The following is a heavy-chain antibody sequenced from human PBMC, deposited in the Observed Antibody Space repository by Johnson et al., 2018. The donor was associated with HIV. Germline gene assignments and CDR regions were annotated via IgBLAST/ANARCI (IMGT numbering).Heavy chain of an antibody. D-gene: IGHD3-3*01. Sequence: QVQLVESGGGVVRPGGSLRLSCAASGFTFSTYAMHWVRQAPGKGLEWVAVISYDGSNKYFADSVQGRFTISRDNSKNTLFLQMNSLRAEDTAVYYCAREEPEWPDAFDIWGQGTMVTVSS. CDR1: GFTFSTYA. V-gene: IGHV3-30*04. CDR3: AREEPEWPDAFDI. CDR2: ISYDGSNK. J-gene: IGHJ3*02.